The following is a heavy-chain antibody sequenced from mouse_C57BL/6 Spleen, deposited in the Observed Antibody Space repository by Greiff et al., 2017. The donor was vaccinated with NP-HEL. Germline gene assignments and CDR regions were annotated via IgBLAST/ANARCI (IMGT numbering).Heavy chain of an antibody. Sequence: VQLQQSGAELVRPGASVKLSCTASGFNIKDYYMHWVKQSPEQGLEWIARIDPEDGDTKYAQKFQGQSTMTADTSSNTAYLQLSSLTSEDTAVYYCTAYSGPYYYAMDYWGQGTSVTVSS. J-gene: IGHJ4*01. CDR2: IDPEDGDT. D-gene: IGHD1-1*02. V-gene: IGHV14-1*01. CDR3: TAYSGPYYYAMDY. CDR1: GFNIKDYY.